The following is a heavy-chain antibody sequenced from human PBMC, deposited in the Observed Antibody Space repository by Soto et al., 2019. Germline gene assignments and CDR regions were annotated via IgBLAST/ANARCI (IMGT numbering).Heavy chain of an antibody. CDR3: ARIPRYSFPTSDDLDS. V-gene: IGHV1-69*13. CDR1: GGTFYTYT. Sequence: ASVKVSCKASGGTFYTYTFSWVRQAPGQGLEWMGSITPIYPTTNYAEKFQGRLTVTADGSTNAAYMELNSLTSEDTAVYYCARIPRYSFPTSDDLDSWGQGTLVTVSS. J-gene: IGHJ4*02. CDR2: ITPIYPTT. D-gene: IGHD5-18*01.